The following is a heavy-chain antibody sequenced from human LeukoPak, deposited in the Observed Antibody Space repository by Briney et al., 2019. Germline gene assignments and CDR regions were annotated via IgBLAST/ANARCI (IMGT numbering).Heavy chain of an antibody. CDR1: GFTFSSYA. V-gene: IGHV3-23*01. D-gene: IGHD6-13*01. CDR2: ISGSGGGT. CDR3: VRDMYTRSGDDF. Sequence: GGCLRLSCAASGFTFSSYAMSWVRQAPGKGLEWVSTISGSGGGTHYADSMKGRFTISRDNAKNTLYLQMNGLRAEDTAVYYCVRDMYTRSGDDFWGPGSLVTVSS. J-gene: IGHJ4*02.